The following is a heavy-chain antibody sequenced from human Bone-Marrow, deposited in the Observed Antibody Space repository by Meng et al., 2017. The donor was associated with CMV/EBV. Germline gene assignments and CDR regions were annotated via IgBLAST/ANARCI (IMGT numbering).Heavy chain of an antibody. D-gene: IGHD4-23*01. CDR3: VRDDYGGLDY. J-gene: IGHJ4*02. CDR2: ISGSGGST. Sequence: GESLKISCVASGFTFSNYAMSWVRQAPGKGLEWVSAISGSGGSTYYADSVKGRFTISRDNSKNTLYLQMNSLRADDTAVYYCVRDDYGGLDYWGQGTVVTVSS. V-gene: IGHV3-23*01. CDR1: GFTFSNYA.